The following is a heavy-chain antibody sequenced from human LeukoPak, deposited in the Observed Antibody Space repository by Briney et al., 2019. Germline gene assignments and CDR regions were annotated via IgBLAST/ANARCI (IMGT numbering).Heavy chain of an antibody. D-gene: IGHD6-19*01. CDR3: AREGGVVVAGTFDY. J-gene: IGHJ4*02. Sequence: GGSLRLSCAVSGISFRRSGMHWVRQAPGKGLEWVAFIQNDGSDKKYADSVKGRFTVSRDNFKNTVYLQMNTLRSEDTAVYYCAREGGVVVAGTFDYWGQGTLVTVSS. CDR1: GISFRRSG. V-gene: IGHV3-30*02. CDR2: IQNDGSDK.